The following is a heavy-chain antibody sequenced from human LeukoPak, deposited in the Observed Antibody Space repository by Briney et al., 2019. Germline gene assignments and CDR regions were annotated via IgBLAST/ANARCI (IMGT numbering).Heavy chain of an antibody. V-gene: IGHV4-59*08. J-gene: IGHJ6*02. CDR3: ARAPHYYDSSGYLFYYYYGMDV. Sequence: SETLSLTCTVSGGSISSYYWSWIRQPPGKGLEWIGYIYYSGGTNYNPSLKSRVTISVDTSKNQFSLKLSSVTAADTAVYYCARAPHYYDSSGYLFYYYYGMDVWGQGTTVTVSS. D-gene: IGHD3-22*01. CDR1: GGSISSYY. CDR2: IYYSGGT.